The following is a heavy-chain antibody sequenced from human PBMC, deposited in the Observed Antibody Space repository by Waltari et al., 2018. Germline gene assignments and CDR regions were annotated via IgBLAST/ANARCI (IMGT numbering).Heavy chain of an antibody. J-gene: IGHJ4*02. Sequence: QGQLVESGGGVVQPGRSLRLSCAASGFTFISYTMHWVRQAPGKGLEWVAVISYDGSNKYHADSVKGRFTISRDNSKNTLYLQMNSLRTEDTAVYYCARDGEMYCSSTSCYYFDHWGQGTLVTVSS. V-gene: IGHV3-30*04. CDR2: ISYDGSNK. CDR1: GFTFISYT. CDR3: ARDGEMYCSSTSCYYFDH. D-gene: IGHD2-2*01.